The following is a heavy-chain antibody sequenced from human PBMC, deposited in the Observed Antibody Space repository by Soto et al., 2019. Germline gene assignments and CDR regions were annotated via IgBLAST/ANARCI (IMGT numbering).Heavy chain of an antibody. CDR3: VVYSSSSGRHFDY. Sequence: GEYLKISCKSSGYIFSKYWIGWVRQMPGKGLEWMGIIYPGDSDTRYSPSFQGQVTISVDKSITTAYLQWRSLKASDTAIYYCVVYSSSSGRHFDYWGQGTLVTVSS. CDR1: GYIFSKYW. V-gene: IGHV5-51*01. D-gene: IGHD6-6*01. J-gene: IGHJ4*02. CDR2: IYPGDSDT.